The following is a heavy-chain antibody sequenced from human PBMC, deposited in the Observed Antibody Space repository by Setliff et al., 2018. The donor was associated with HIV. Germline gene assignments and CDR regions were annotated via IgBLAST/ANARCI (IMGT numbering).Heavy chain of an antibody. Sequence: PGGSLRLSCAASGFTFSSYSMNWVRQAPGKGLEWISFISADSGAETYADSVKGRFTISRDNARNSLYLQLSSLRAEDTAVYYCARDRGGSYTPLDFWGQGTLVTVSS. CDR3: ARDRGGSYTPLDF. D-gene: IGHD1-26*01. CDR1: GFTFSSYS. J-gene: IGHJ4*02. V-gene: IGHV3-48*01. CDR2: ISADSGAE.